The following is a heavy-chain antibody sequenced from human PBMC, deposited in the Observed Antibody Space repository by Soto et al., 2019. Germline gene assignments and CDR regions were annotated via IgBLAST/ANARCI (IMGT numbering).Heavy chain of an antibody. CDR1: GGSISSYY. V-gene: IGHV4-59*01. Sequence: XTLSLTCTVSGGSISSYYWSWIRQPPGKGLEWIGYIYYSGSTNYNPSLKSRVTISVDTSKNQFSLKLSSVTDADTAVYYCARDYCSGGSCYRDWFDPWGQGTLVTVSS. D-gene: IGHD2-15*01. J-gene: IGHJ5*02. CDR3: ARDYCSGGSCYRDWFDP. CDR2: IYYSGST.